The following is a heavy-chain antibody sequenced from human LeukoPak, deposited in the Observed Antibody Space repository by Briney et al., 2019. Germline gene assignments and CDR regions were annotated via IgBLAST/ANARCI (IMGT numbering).Heavy chain of an antibody. J-gene: IGHJ4*02. CDR3: AREFVESYDSSGYFPNFDY. CDR1: GFTFSSYA. Sequence: AGGSLRLSCVASGFTFSSYAMHWVRQAPGKGLEWVAVISYDGSNKYYADSVKGRFTISRDNSKNTLYLQMNSLRAEDTAVYYCAREFVESYDSSGYFPNFDYWGQGTLVTVSS. V-gene: IGHV3-30-3*01. D-gene: IGHD3-22*01. CDR2: ISYDGSNK.